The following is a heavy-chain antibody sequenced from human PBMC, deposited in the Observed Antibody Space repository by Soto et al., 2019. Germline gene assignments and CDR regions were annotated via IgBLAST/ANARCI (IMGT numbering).Heavy chain of an antibody. CDR2: INPNSGGT. Sequence: ASVKVSCKASGYTFTGYYIHWVRQAPGQGLEWMGWINPNSGGTNYAQKFQGRVTMTRDTSISTAYMELSRLRSDDTAVYYCARSSFNVLRFLEWLPKNDAFDIWGQGTMVTVSS. J-gene: IGHJ3*02. V-gene: IGHV1-2*02. D-gene: IGHD3-3*01. CDR3: ARSSFNVLRFLEWLPKNDAFDI. CDR1: GYTFTGYY.